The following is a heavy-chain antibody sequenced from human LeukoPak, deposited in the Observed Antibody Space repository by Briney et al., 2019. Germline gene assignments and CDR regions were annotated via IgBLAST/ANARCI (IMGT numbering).Heavy chain of an antibody. CDR2: IYSGGST. CDR3: ARVRGYYDSSGYLDY. CDR1: GFTVSSNY. D-gene: IGHD3-22*01. V-gene: IGHV3-53*01. Sequence: GGSLRLSCAASGFTVSSNYMSWVRQAPRKGLEWVSVIYSGGSTYYADSVKGRFTISRDNSKNTLYLQMNSLRAEDTAVYYCARVRGYYDSSGYLDYWGQGTLVTVSS. J-gene: IGHJ4*02.